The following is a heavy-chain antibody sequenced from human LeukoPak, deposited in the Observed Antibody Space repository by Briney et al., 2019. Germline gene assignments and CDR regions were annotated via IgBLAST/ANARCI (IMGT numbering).Heavy chain of an antibody. Sequence: GGSLRLSCAASGFTFSSYGMSWVRQAPGKGLEWVSAISGSGGSTYYADSVKGRFTISRDNSKNTAYLQMNSLKTEDTAVYYCTRSTGRAAALGYYYYYMDVWGKGTTVTVSS. V-gene: IGHV3-23*01. CDR3: TRSTGRAAALGYYYYYMDV. CDR2: ISGSGGST. J-gene: IGHJ6*03. CDR1: GFTFSSYG. D-gene: IGHD1-1*01.